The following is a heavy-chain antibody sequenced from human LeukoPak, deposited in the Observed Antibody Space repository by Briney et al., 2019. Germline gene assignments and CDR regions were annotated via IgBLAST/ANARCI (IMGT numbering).Heavy chain of an antibody. Sequence: GASVKVSCKASGYTFTGYYMHWVRQAPGQGLEWMGWINPNSGGTNYAQKFQGRVTMTSDTSISTAYMELSRLRSDDTAVYYCARENWVGGEGFDYWGQGTLVTVSS. CDR2: INPNSGGT. CDR3: ARENWVGGEGFDY. D-gene: IGHD7-27*01. V-gene: IGHV1-2*02. CDR1: GYTFTGYY. J-gene: IGHJ4*02.